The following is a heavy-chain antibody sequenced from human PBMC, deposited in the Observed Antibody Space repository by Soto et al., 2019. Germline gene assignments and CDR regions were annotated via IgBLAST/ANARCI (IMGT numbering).Heavy chain of an antibody. CDR2: INPNSGGT. Sequence: ASVKVSCKASGYTFTGYYMHWVRQAPGQGLEWMGWINPNSGGTNYAQKFQGWVTMTRDTSISTAYMELSRLRSDDTAVYYCARAYCGGDCYAFDIWGQGTMVTVSS. J-gene: IGHJ3*02. D-gene: IGHD2-21*02. CDR3: ARAYCGGDCYAFDI. CDR1: GYTFTGYY. V-gene: IGHV1-2*04.